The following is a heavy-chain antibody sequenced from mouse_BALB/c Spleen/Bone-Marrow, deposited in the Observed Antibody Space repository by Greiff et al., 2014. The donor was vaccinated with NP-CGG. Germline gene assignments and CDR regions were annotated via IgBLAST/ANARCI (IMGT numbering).Heavy chain of an antibody. CDR2: INPSNGGT. V-gene: IGHV1S81*02. CDR1: GYTFTNYY. J-gene: IGHJ3*01. Sequence: VQLQQSGAELAKPGASVKLSCKASGYTFTNYYMYWVKQRPGQGLEWIGEINPSNGGTNFNEKFKSTATLTVDKSSSTVYMQLSSLTSEDSAVYYCTQLGRFAYWGQGTLVTVSA. D-gene: IGHD4-1*02. CDR3: TQLGRFAY.